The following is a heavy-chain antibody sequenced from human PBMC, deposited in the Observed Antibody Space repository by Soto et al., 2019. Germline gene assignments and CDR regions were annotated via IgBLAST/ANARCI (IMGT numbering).Heavy chain of an antibody. V-gene: IGHV3-23*01. Sequence: PGGSLRLSCAASQITFSNYAMSWVRQAPGKGLEWVSAISGSGDYTYYADSVKGRFTISRDNSKNTLFLQMNSLRVEDTAVYYRAKTMSRLGGYDLNWLAPWGQGTLVTVSS. CDR1: QITFSNYA. D-gene: IGHD5-12*01. CDR3: AKTMSRLGGYDLNWLAP. CDR2: ISGSGDYT. J-gene: IGHJ5*02.